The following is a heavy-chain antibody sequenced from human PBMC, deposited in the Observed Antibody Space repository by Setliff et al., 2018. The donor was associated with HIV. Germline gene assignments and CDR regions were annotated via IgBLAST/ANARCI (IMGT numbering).Heavy chain of an antibody. D-gene: IGHD3-10*01. CDR2: VITILDIT. V-gene: IGHV1-69*10. CDR1: GGTSNTYA. Sequence: SVKVSCKASGGTSNTYAINWVRQAPGQGLGWMGQVITILDITSYAQKFQGRVTITADESTNTMYMELSGLRSDDTAVYYCAGPRGDEAFDIWGQGTMVTVSS. CDR3: AGPRGDEAFDI. J-gene: IGHJ3*02.